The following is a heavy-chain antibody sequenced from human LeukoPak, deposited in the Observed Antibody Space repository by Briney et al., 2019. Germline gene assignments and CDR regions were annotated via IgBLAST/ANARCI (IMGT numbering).Heavy chain of an antibody. V-gene: IGHV3-66*01. J-gene: IGHJ4*02. CDR2: IYSGGST. D-gene: IGHD2-21*02. CDR3: AREVFTIAYCGGDCYSYYLDY. Sequence: GGSLRLSCAASGFTVSSNYMSWVRQAPGKGLEWVSVIYSGGSTYYADSVKGRFTISRDNSKNTLYLQMNGLRAEDTAVYYCAREVFTIAYCGGDCYSYYLDYWGQGTLVTDSS. CDR1: GFTVSSNY.